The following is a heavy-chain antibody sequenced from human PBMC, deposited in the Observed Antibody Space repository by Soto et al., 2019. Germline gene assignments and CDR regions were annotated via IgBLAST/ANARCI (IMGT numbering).Heavy chain of an antibody. CDR1: GFTFTSYV. V-gene: IGHV1-18*01. D-gene: IGHD1-1*01. CDR2: VSAHNGYT. CDR3: ASGGTSVAVDLCDT. Sequence: QVQLVQSGPDVKKPGASVKVSCNSSGFTFTSYVFSWVRQAPGEGLEWMGWVSAHNGYTTYAQKFLGRVTMTTDPCTNTVYMELRSLTSYDTAVYYCASGGTSVAVDLCDTWGQGTLITVSS. J-gene: IGHJ5*02.